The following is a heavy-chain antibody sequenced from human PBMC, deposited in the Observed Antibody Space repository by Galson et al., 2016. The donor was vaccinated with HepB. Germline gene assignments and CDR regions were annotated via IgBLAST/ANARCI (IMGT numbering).Heavy chain of an antibody. D-gene: IGHD3-16*01. CDR1: GFTFNIFG. V-gene: IGHV3-30*18. Sequence: SLRLSCAASGFTFNIFGMHWVRQAPGKGLEWVAVISYDGSQEYYADSVKGRFTISRDNSKNTLHLQMNSLRTEDTALYFCAKDLHDYVWGGHLYVYYGMGVWGQGTTVTVYS. CDR3: AKDLHDYVWGGHLYVYYGMGV. J-gene: IGHJ6*02. CDR2: ISYDGSQE.